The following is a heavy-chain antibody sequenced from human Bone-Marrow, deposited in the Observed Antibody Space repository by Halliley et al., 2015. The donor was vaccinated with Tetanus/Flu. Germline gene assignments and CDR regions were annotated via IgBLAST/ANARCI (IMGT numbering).Heavy chain of an antibody. CDR2: FKKDGTDR. Sequence: EWVSNFKKDGTDRVYAEAVKGRFSISADPADNTVYLQMSSLRADDTVVYYCARGPSGIFDIWGQGTVVTVSS. J-gene: IGHJ3*02. CDR3: ARGPSGIFDI. V-gene: IGHV3-74*01.